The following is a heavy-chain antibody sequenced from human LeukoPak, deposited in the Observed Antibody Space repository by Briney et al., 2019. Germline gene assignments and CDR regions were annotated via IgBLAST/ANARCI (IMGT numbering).Heavy chain of an antibody. CDR3: ARDYYYDSSGYFCY. Sequence: GGSLRLSCAASGFTFSSYNMNWVRQAPGKGLEWVSSISSSSSYIYYADSVKGRFTISRDNAKNSLYLQMNSLRAEDTAVYYCARDYYYDSSGYFCYWGQGTLVTVSS. D-gene: IGHD3-22*01. CDR1: GFTFSSYN. CDR2: ISSSSSYI. V-gene: IGHV3-21*01. J-gene: IGHJ4*02.